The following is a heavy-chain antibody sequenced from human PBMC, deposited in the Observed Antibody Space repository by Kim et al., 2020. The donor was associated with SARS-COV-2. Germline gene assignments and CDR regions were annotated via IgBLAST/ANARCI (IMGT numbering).Heavy chain of an antibody. CDR2: IYYSGST. CDR3: ARGIGYCSGGNCYSRVFDY. J-gene: IGHJ4*02. CDR1: GGSISSYY. D-gene: IGHD2-15*01. V-gene: IGHV4-59*01. Sequence: SETLSLTCTVSGGSISSYYYSWIRQPPGKGLEWIGYIYYSGSTNHNPSLKSRVTISVDTSKNELSLRVSSVTAADTAVYYCARGIGYCSGGNCYSRVFDYWGQGTLVTVSS.